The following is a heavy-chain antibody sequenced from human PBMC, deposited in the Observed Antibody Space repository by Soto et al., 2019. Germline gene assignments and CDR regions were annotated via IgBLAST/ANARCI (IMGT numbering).Heavy chain of an antibody. D-gene: IGHD3-22*01. V-gene: IGHV1-18*01. CDR3: ARGSYDSSGYYTNSKNWFDP. CDR2: ISAYNGNT. CDR1: GYTFTSYG. J-gene: IGHJ5*02. Sequence: GASVKVSCKASGYTFTSYGISWVRQAPGRGLEWMGWISAYNGNTNYAQKLQGRVTMTTDTSTSTAYMELRSLRSDDTAVYYCARGSYDSSGYYTNSKNWFDPWGQGTLVTVSS.